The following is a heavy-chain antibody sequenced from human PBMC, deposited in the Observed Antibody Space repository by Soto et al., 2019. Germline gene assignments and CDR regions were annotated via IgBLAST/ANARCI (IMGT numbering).Heavy chain of an antibody. Sequence: QVQLVESGGGVVQPGRSLRLSCAASGFTFSSFGLHWARQAPGKGLEWVAAISHDGSNKYYVDSVKGRFTISRDNSKNTLFLQMNSLRSEDTAVYYGAKVGNSGWMSGDYWGQGTLVTVSS. CDR1: GFTFSSFG. J-gene: IGHJ4*02. V-gene: IGHV3-30*18. D-gene: IGHD6-19*01. CDR2: ISHDGSNK. CDR3: AKVGNSGWMSGDY.